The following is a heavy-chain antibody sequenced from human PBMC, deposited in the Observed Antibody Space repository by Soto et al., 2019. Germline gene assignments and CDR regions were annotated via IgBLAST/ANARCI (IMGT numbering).Heavy chain of an antibody. J-gene: IGHJ4*02. V-gene: IGHV1-8*01. CDR3: ARSIVVVTALDY. D-gene: IGHD2-21*02. CDR1: GYTLTRYY. Sequence: ASMKVSCKAFGYTLTRYYIKWGRQATGQGLEWMGWMNPNSGNTGYAQKFQGRVTITRDTSASTAYMELSSLRSEDTAVYYCARSIVVVTALDYWGQGTLVTVSS. CDR2: MNPNSGNT.